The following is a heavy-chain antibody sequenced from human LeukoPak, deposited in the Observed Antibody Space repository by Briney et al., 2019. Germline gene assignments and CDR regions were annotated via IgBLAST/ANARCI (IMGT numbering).Heavy chain of an antibody. Sequence: SETLSLTCTVSGGSISSHYWSWIRQPPGKGLEWIGYIYNSGNTNYNPSLKSRVTISVDTSKNQFSLKLSSVTAADTAVYYCAREYDSSGYYQNYYYYYMDVWGKGTTVTVAS. CDR2: IYNSGNT. CDR1: GGSISSHY. CDR3: AREYDSSGYYQNYYYYYMDV. J-gene: IGHJ6*03. D-gene: IGHD3-22*01. V-gene: IGHV4-59*11.